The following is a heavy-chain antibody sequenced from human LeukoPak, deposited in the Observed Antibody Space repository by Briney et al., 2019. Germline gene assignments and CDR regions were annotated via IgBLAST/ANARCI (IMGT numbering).Heavy chain of an antibody. V-gene: IGHV1-69*01. CDR3: ARDAGRGVCYNY. CDR1: GGTFSSYA. CDR2: IIPIFGTA. J-gene: IGHJ4*02. Sequence: EASVTVSCKASGGTFSSYAISWVRQAPGQGLEWMGGIIPIFGTANYAQKFQGRVTITADESTSTAYMELSSLRSEDTAVYYCARDAGRGVCYNYWGQGTLVPVSS. D-gene: IGHD3-3*01.